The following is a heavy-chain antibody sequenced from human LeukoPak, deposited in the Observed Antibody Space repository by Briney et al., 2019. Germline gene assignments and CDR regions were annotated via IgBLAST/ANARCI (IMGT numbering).Heavy chain of an antibody. CDR2: ISGSGGST. J-gene: IGHJ4*02. CDR3: AKSSYSDSSGFYREYYFDY. D-gene: IGHD3-22*01. V-gene: IGHV3-23*01. CDR1: GFSFNNFG. Sequence: GGSLRLSCVASGFSFNNFGMSWVSQAPGKGLEWVSSISGSGGSTHYADSVKGRFTISRDNSKNTLYLQMNNLRAGDPAFYYCAKSSYSDSSGFYREYYFDYWGQGTLVPVSS.